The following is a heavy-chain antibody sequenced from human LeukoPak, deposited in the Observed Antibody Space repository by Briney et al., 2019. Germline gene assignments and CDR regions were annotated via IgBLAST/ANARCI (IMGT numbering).Heavy chain of an antibody. D-gene: IGHD3-10*02. CDR3: AELGITMVGGV. J-gene: IGHJ6*04. CDR2: ISSSGSTI. Sequence: GGSLRLSCAASGFTFSSYEMNWARQAPGKGLEWVSYISSSGSTIYYADSVKGRFTISRDNAKNSLYLQMNSLRAEDTAVYYCAELGITMVGGVWGKGTTVTISS. CDR1: GFTFSSYE. V-gene: IGHV3-48*03.